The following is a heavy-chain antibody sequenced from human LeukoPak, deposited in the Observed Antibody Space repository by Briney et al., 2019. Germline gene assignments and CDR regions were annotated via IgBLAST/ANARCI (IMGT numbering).Heavy chain of an antibody. CDR2: IWYDGSNE. Sequence: PGGSLRLSCAVSGFTFRNAGMNWVRQAPGKGLEWVAIIWYDGSNEYYGDSVKGRFTLSRDNSKNTLYLQMNSLRAEDTAVYYCARASDSSWYGFDYWGQGTLVTVSS. CDR1: GFTFRNAG. D-gene: IGHD6-13*01. V-gene: IGHV3-33*01. J-gene: IGHJ4*02. CDR3: ARASDSSWYGFDY.